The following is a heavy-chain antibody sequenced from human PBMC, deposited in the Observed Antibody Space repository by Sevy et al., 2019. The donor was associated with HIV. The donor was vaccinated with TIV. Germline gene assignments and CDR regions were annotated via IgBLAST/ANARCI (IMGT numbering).Heavy chain of an antibody. D-gene: IGHD3-22*01. CDR1: GFTFSSYW. CDR3: ARGYDSSGYYLDGAFDI. J-gene: IGHJ3*02. Sequence: GGSLRRSCAASGFTFSSYWMHWVRQAPGKGLVWVSRINSDGSSTSYADSVKGRFTISRDNAKNTLYLQMNSLRAEDTAVYYCARGYDSSGYYLDGAFDIWGQGTMVTVSS. V-gene: IGHV3-74*01. CDR2: INSDGSST.